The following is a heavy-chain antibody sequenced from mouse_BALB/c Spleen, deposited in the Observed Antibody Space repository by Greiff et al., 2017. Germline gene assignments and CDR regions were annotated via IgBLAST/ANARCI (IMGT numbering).Heavy chain of an antibody. CDR1: GYSITSDYA. Sequence: EVKLVESGPGLVKPSQSLSLTCTVTGYSITSDYAWNWIRQFPGNKLEWMGYISYSGSTSYNPSLKSRISITRDTSKNQFFLQLNSVTTEDTATYYCARGDYYGSPFAYWGQGTLVTVSA. V-gene: IGHV3-2*02. CDR2: ISYSGST. CDR3: ARGDYYGSPFAY. J-gene: IGHJ3*01. D-gene: IGHD1-1*01.